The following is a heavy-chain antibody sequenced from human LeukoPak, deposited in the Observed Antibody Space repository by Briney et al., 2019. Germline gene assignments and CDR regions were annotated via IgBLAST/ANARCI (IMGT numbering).Heavy chain of an antibody. CDR2: INPNSGGT. V-gene: IGHV1-2*02. J-gene: IGHJ5*02. CDR1: GYTFTGYY. Sequence: GASVKVSCKASGYTFTGYYMHWVRQAPGQGLEWMGWINPNSGGTNYAQKFQGRVTMTRDTSISTAYMELSRLRSDDTAVYYCARGGGYSGYDFFWFDPWGQGTLVTVSS. D-gene: IGHD5-12*01. CDR3: ARGGGYSGYDFFWFDP.